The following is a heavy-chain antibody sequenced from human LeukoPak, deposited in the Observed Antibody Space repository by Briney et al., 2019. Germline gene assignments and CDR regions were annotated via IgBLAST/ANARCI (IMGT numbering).Heavy chain of an antibody. J-gene: IGHJ6*02. V-gene: IGHV1-46*01. CDR3: ARDMPWSSGWVYYYFYYGMDV. D-gene: IGHD6-19*01. CDR2: INPSGGST. CDR1: GYTFTSYY. Sequence: ASVKVSCKASGYTFTSYYMHWVRQAPGQGLEWMGIINPSGGSTSYAQKFQGRVTMTRDTSTSTVCMELSSLRSEDTAVYYCARDMPWSSGWVYYYFYYGMDVRGQGTTVTVSS.